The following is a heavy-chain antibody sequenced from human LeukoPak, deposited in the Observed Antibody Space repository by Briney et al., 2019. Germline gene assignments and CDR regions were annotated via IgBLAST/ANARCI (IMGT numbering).Heavy chain of an antibody. CDR2: ISSSSSYI. V-gene: IGHV3-21*01. J-gene: IGHJ6*03. CDR3: ARGLYYYYYMDV. CDR1: GFTFSNYA. Sequence: GGSLRLSCAASGFTFSNYAMSWVSQAPGKGLEWVSSISSSSSYIYYADSVKGRFTISRDNAKNSLYLQMNSLRAEDTAVYYCARGLYYYYYMDVWGKGTTVTVSS.